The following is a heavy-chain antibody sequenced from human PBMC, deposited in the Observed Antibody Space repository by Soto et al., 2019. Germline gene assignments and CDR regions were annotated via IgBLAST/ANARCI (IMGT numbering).Heavy chain of an antibody. V-gene: IGHV3-30-3*01. Sequence: QVQLVESGGGVVQPGRSLRLSCAASGFTFSSYAMHWVRQAPGKGLEWVAVISYDGSNKYYADSVKGRFTISRDNSKNTLYLQMNSLRAEDTAVYYCARAGMTMVRGVRKVDFDYWGQGTLVTVSS. CDR1: GFTFSSYA. J-gene: IGHJ4*02. CDR3: ARAGMTMVRGVRKVDFDY. D-gene: IGHD3-10*01. CDR2: ISYDGSNK.